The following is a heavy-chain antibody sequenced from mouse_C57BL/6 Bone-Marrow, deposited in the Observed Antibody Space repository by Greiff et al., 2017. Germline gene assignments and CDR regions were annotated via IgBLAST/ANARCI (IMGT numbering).Heavy chain of an antibody. CDR2: INPNYGTT. D-gene: IGHD1-1*01. Sequence: EVQLQQSGPELVKPGASVKISCKASGYSFTDYNMNWVKQSNGKSLEWIGVINPNYGTTSYNQKFKGKATLTVDQSSSTVYMQLNSLTSEDSAVYYCDLHYYYGSSFYAMDYWGQGTSVTVSS. J-gene: IGHJ4*01. V-gene: IGHV1-39*01. CDR3: DLHYYYGSSFYAMDY. CDR1: GYSFTDYN.